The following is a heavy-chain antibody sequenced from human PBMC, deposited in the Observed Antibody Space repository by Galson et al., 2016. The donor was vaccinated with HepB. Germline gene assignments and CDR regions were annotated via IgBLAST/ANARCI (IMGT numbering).Heavy chain of an antibody. J-gene: IGHJ6*02. Sequence: SLRLSCAASGFPFSNYWMHWVRQAPGKGLVWVSRIKSDGSYTSYADSVKGRFTISRDNAKNSLYLQMNSLRAEDTAVYFCARERGSKSLGVWGQGTTVTVSS. D-gene: IGHD5-12*01. CDR3: ARERGSKSLGV. V-gene: IGHV3-74*01. CDR1: GFPFSNYW. CDR2: IKSDGSYT.